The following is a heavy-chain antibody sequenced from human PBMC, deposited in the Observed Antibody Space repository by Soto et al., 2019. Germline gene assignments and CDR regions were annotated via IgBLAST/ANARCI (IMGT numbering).Heavy chain of an antibody. CDR1: GYSFTSYW. CDR3: ASRYFSSTSCYERGVGYYYGMEV. CDR2: IYPGDSDT. J-gene: IGHJ6*02. V-gene: IGHV5-51*01. Sequence: GESLKISCKGSGYSFTSYWIGWVRQMPGKGLEWMGIIYPGDSDTRYSPSFQGQVTISADKSISTAYLQWSSLKASDTAMYYCASRYFSSTSCYERGVGYYYGMEVWGQGTTVTVSS. D-gene: IGHD2-2*01.